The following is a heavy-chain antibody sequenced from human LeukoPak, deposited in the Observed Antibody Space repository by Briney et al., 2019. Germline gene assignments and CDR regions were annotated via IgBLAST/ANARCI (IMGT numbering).Heavy chain of an antibody. Sequence: PSETLSLTCTVSGGSINSYYWNWIRQPPGKGLEWISYISYRGSTNYNPSLQSRVTISVDTSKNQFSLKLDSVTAADTAVYYCAKDSSGYADAFDIWGQGTMVTVSS. J-gene: IGHJ3*02. D-gene: IGHD3-22*01. CDR3: AKDSSGYADAFDI. V-gene: IGHV4-59*01. CDR2: ISYRGST. CDR1: GGSINSYY.